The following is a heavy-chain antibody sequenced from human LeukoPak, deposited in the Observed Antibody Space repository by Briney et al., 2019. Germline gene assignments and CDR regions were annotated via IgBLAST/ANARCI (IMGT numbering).Heavy chain of an antibody. CDR2: TNPNSGGT. J-gene: IGHJ6*03. D-gene: IGHD2-15*01. Sequence: ASVKVSCKASGYTFTGYYMHWVRQAPGQGLEWMGWTNPNSGGTNYAQKFQGRVTMTRDTSISTAYMELSRLRSDDTAVYYCAARNTVVAATSSYYMDVWGKGTTVTVSS. V-gene: IGHV1-2*02. CDR3: AARNTVVAATSSYYMDV. CDR1: GYTFTGYY.